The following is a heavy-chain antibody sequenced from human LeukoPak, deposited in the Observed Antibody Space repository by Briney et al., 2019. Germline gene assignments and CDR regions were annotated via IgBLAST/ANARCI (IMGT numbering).Heavy chain of an antibody. Sequence: GGSLRLSCAASGFTFSDFYMTWIRQAPGKGLEWVSYINGGGSTIYYVDSVKGRFTISRDNAKNLLYLQMNSLRAEDTAVYYCAKGRQLDYWGQGTLVTVSS. CDR2: INGGGSTI. J-gene: IGHJ4*02. V-gene: IGHV3-11*01. CDR3: AKGRQLDY. D-gene: IGHD6-6*01. CDR1: GFTFSDFY.